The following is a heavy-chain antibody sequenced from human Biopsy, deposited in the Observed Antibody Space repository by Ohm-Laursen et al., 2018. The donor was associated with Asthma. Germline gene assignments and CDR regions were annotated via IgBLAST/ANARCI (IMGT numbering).Heavy chain of an antibody. CDR3: ERGDSSNWSHYYFDY. CDR1: GFAVSRDH. Sequence: SLRLSCAASGFAVSRDHMFWVRQAPGKGLEWVSVIYSGGSSHTADSVRGRFTISRDYPKNTLYLQMHSLRAEDTAVYYCERGDSSNWSHYYFDYWGQGTLVTVSS. CDR2: IYSGGSS. D-gene: IGHD3-22*01. V-gene: IGHV3-53*01. J-gene: IGHJ4*02.